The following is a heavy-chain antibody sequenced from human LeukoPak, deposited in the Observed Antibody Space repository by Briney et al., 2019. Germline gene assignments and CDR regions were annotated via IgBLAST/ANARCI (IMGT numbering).Heavy chain of an antibody. J-gene: IGHJ4*02. CDR1: GGSISSYY. V-gene: IGHV4-59*01. CDR2: IYYSGST. D-gene: IGHD4-17*01. Sequence: SETLSLTCTVSGGSISSYYWSWIRQPPGKGLEWIGYIYYSGSTNYNPSLKSRVTISVDASKNQFSLKLSSVTAADTVVYYCARVNGAPGDYFDYWGQGTLVTVSS. CDR3: ARVNGAPGDYFDY.